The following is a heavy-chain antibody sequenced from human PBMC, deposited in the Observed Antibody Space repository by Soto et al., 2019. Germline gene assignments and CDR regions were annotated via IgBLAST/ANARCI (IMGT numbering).Heavy chain of an antibody. D-gene: IGHD3-22*01. CDR2: IIPIFGTA. CDR1: GGTFSSYA. CDR3: ARSDYDSSGYQNFDY. V-gene: IGHV1-69*13. J-gene: IGHJ4*02. Sequence: ASVKVSCKASGGTFSSYAISWVRQAPGQGLEWMGGIIPIFGTANYAQKFQGRVTITADESTSTAYMELSSLRSEDTAVYYCARSDYDSSGYQNFDYWGQGTLVTVSS.